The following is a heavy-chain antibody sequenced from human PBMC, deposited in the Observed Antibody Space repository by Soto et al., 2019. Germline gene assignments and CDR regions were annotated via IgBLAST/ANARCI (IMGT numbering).Heavy chain of an antibody. CDR3: ARQIAAAGTTWFDP. D-gene: IGHD6-13*01. V-gene: IGHV4-59*08. CDR2: IYYSGST. CDR1: GGSISSYY. J-gene: IGHJ5*02. Sequence: PSETLSLTCTVSGGSISSYYWSWIRQPPGKGPEWIGYIYYSGSTNYNPSLKSRVTISVDTSKNQFSLKLSSVTAADTAVYYCARQIAAAGTTWFDPWGQGTLVTVSS.